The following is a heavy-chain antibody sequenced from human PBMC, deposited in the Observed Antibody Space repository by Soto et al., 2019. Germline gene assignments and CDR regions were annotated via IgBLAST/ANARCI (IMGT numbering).Heavy chain of an antibody. J-gene: IGHJ4*02. Sequence: SETLSLTCTVSGGSISSYYWSWIRQPPGKGLEWIGYIYYSGSTNYNPSLKSRVTITVDTPKNQFSLKLSSVTAADTAVYYCARGGRWSSSYYFDDWGQGTLVTVSS. V-gene: IGHV4-59*01. CDR1: GGSISSYY. CDR3: ARGGRWSSSYYFDD. D-gene: IGHD6-6*01. CDR2: IYYSGST.